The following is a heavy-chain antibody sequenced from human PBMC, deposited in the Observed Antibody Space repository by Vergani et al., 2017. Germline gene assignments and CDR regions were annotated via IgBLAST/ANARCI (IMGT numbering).Heavy chain of an antibody. CDR3: ARTAPYSSGSGDYYYYMDV. CDR1: GYTFSKYA. J-gene: IGHJ6*03. D-gene: IGHD6-19*01. V-gene: IGHV7-4-1*02. Sequence: QVQLVQSGSELKKPGASVKVSCKASGYTFSKYAMNWVRQAPGQGLEWMGWINTNTGDPTYAQGFTGRFVFSLDTSVSAAYLQIRSLKAEDTAVYYCARTAPYSSGSGDYYYYMDVWGKGTTVTVSS. CDR2: INTNTGDP.